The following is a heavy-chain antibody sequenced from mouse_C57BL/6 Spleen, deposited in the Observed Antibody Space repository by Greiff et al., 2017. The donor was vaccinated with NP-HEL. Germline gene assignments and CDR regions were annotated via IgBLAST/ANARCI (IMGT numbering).Heavy chain of an antibody. Sequence: DVKLVESEGGLVQPGSSMKLSCTASGFTFSDYYMAWVRQAPEKGLEWVANINYDGSSTYYLDSLKSRFIISRDNAKNILYLQMSSLKSEDTATYYCARDYGSNYFDYWGQGTTLTVSS. CDR3: ARDYGSNYFDY. CDR1: GFTFSDYY. V-gene: IGHV5-16*01. CDR2: INYDGSST. J-gene: IGHJ2*01. D-gene: IGHD1-1*01.